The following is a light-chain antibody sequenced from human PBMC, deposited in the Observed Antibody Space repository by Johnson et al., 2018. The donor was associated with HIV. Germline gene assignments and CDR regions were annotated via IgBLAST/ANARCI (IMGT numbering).Light chain of an antibody. V-gene: IGLV1-51*01. CDR2: DNN. CDR3: GAWDSSLSAYV. CDR1: SSNIGNNY. Sequence: QSVLTQPPSVSAAPGQKVTISCSGSSSNIGNNYVSWYQQLPGTAPKLLIYDNNKRPSGISERFSGSKSGTSATLGITGLQTGDEADYYCGAWDSSLSAYVFRTRTKVTVL. J-gene: IGLJ1*01.